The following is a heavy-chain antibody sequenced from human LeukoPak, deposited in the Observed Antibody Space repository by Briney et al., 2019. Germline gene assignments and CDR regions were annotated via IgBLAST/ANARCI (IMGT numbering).Heavy chain of an antibody. CDR1: GFTSSSYG. J-gene: IGHJ4*02. CDR2: IWYDGSNK. Sequence: GSLRLSCAASGFTSSSYGMHWVRQAPGKGLEWVAVIWYDGSNKYYADSVKGRFAISRDNSKNTLYLQMNSLRAEDTAVYYCARDNSSGYFDYWGQGTLVTVSS. CDR3: ARDNSSGYFDY. V-gene: IGHV3-33*01. D-gene: IGHD3-22*01.